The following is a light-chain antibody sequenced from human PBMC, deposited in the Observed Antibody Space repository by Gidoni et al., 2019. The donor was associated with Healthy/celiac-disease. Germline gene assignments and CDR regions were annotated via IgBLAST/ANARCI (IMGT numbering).Light chain of an antibody. J-gene: IGKJ1*01. Sequence: DIQMTQSPSSLSASVGDRVTITCRACQSISSYLNWYQQKPGKAPKLLIYAASSLQSGVPSRFSGSGSGTDFTLTMSSLQPEDLATYYCQQSYSTAWTFGQGTRVEIK. CDR1: QSISSY. CDR2: AAS. V-gene: IGKV1-39*01. CDR3: QQSYSTAWT.